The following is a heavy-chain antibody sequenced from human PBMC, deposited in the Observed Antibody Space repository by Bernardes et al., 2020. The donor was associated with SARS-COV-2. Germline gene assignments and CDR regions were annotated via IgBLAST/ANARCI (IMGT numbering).Heavy chain of an antibody. CDR1: GFTFSDYV. Sequence: GGSLRLSCAASGFTFSDYVMIWVRQAPGKGLEWVSGISARGGRTYYADSVKGRFTISRDNSKNTVYLQMNSPRFEDTAVYYCAKGPSWDLNPLEYWGQGTLVTVSS. J-gene: IGHJ4*02. V-gene: IGHV3-23*01. CDR3: AKGPSWDLNPLEY. CDR2: ISARGGRT. D-gene: IGHD1-26*01.